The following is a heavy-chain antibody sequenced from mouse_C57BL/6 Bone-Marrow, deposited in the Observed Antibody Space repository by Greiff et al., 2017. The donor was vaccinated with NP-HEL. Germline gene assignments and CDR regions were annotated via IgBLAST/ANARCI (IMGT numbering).Heavy chain of an antibody. CDR2: IDPYSDGT. CDR1: GYTFTSYF. D-gene: IGHD1-1*01. V-gene: IGHV1-72*01. Sequence: QVQLQQPGAELVKPGASVKLSCKASGYTFTSYFMPWVKQCPGRGLEWIGRIDPYSDGTKYNEKFKSKTTLTVDKPSSTAYMQLNSLTSEDSAVYYWARYYYGSSSFDNWDQGKTITVTA. J-gene: IGHJ2*01. CDR3: ARYYYGSSSFDN.